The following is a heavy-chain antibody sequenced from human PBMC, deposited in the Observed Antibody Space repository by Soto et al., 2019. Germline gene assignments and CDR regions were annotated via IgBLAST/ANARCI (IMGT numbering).Heavy chain of an antibody. V-gene: IGHV1-18*01. J-gene: IGHJ4*02. CDR3: ARVDYFDSAGYYNY. CDR1: GYTFIMYG. Sequence: GASVKVSCKASGYTFIMYGISWVRQAPGQGLEWVGWISSYNGNTDYAQKFRGRVAMTTDTSTSTVYMELRSLRSGDTAVYYCARVDYFDSAGYYNYWGQGXLVTVYS. D-gene: IGHD3-22*01. CDR2: ISSYNGNT.